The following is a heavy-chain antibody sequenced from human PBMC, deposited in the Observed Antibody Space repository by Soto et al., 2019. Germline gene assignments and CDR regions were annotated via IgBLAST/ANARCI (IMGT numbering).Heavy chain of an antibody. CDR3: GSRGYGGYDVFDY. CDR2: ISSSSSTI. D-gene: IGHD5-12*01. J-gene: IGHJ4*02. CDR1: GFTFSSYS. V-gene: IGHV3-48*01. Sequence: GGSLRLSCAASGFTFSSYSMNWVRQAPGKGLEWVSYISSSSSTIYYADSVKGRFTISRDNAKNSLYLQMNSLRAEDTAVYYWGSRGYGGYDVFDYGGQGTLVTVSS.